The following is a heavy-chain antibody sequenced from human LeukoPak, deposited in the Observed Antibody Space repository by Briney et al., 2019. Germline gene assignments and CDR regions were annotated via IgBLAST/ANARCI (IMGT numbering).Heavy chain of an antibody. J-gene: IGHJ4*02. CDR1: GGSLSTYY. D-gene: IGHD3-22*01. Sequence: PSETLSLTCTVSGGSLSTYYWTWIRQPPGKGLEWIGYFYYTGNSNYNPSLKSRVTMSLDTSKNQFSLKLSSVTAADTAVYYCARRRSHYYDSSGYYYSGLYFDYWGQGTLVTVSS. V-gene: IGHV4-59*12. CDR3: ARRRSHYYDSSGYYYSGLYFDY. CDR2: FYYTGNS.